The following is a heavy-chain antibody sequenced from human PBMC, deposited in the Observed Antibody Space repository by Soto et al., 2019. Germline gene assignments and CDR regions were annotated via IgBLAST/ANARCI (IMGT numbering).Heavy chain of an antibody. CDR1: GYSFTSYW. CDR3: ARRPNWTYPPYYYYGMDV. V-gene: IGHV5-10-1*01. CDR2: IDPSDSYT. D-gene: IGHD1-7*01. Sequence: GESLKISCKGSGYSFTSYWISRVRQMPGKGLEWMGRIDPSDSYTNYSPSFQGHVTISADKSISTAYLQWSSLKASDTAMYYCARRPNWTYPPYYYYGMDVWGQGTTVTVSS. J-gene: IGHJ6*02.